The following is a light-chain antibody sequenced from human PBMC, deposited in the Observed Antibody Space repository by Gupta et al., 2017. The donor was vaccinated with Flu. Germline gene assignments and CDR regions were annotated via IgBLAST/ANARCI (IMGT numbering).Light chain of an antibody. J-gene: IGLJ3*02. V-gene: IGLV8-61*01. CDR2: STN. CDR3: EFYLGSDIWV. Sequence: TVVTPEPTFSLSPGGTATLTCGLSYCSVSAVYSPNWYQQTPGQAPRTLIYSTNRRPSGVPARFSCSSLGNKATITIPADQEDDESDYYCEFYLGSDIWVFGGGTKVTVL. CDR1: YCSVSAVYS.